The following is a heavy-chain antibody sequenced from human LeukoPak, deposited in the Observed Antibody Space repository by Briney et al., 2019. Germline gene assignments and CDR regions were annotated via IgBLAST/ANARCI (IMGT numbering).Heavy chain of an antibody. D-gene: IGHD5/OR15-5a*01. CDR1: GFTLTTYT. CDR2: ITAIGSTT. J-gene: IGHJ2*01. Sequence: GGSLRLSWAASGFTLTTYTIGWVRQVPGKGLEWVSLITAIGSTTYYADSVKGRFTISRDSSTSTLYLQMNTLRAEDTAVYYCAKANIVSTIGWYFDLWGRGTLVTVSS. V-gene: IGHV3-23*01. CDR3: AKANIVSTIGWYFDL.